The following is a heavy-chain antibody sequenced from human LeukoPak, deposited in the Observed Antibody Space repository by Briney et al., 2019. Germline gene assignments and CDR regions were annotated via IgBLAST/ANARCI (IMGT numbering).Heavy chain of an antibody. CDR3: ARDNSYCSSTSCKQGDAFDI. V-gene: IGHV1-69*05. D-gene: IGHD2-2*01. Sequence: ASVKVSCKASGGTFSSYAISWVRQALGQGLEWMGGIIPIFGTANYAQKFQGRVTITTDESTSTAYMELSSLRSEDTAVYYCARDNSYCSSTSCKQGDAFDIWGQGTMVTVSS. J-gene: IGHJ3*02. CDR1: GGTFSSYA. CDR2: IIPIFGTA.